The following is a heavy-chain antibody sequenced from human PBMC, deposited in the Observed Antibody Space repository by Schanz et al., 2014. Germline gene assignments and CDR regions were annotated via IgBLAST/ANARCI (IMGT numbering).Heavy chain of an antibody. Sequence: QVQLQESGPGLVKPSETLSLTCTVSSASIRTYYWSWIRQPPGKGLEWIGYIYYSGSTTYNPSLKSRVTISVDTSKKQFSLTLSSVTAADTAVYYCARVVLGGDAFDIWGQGTQVTVSS. J-gene: IGHJ3*02. CDR2: IYYSGST. CDR3: ARVVLGGDAFDI. D-gene: IGHD3-10*01. CDR1: SASIRTYY. V-gene: IGHV4-59*01.